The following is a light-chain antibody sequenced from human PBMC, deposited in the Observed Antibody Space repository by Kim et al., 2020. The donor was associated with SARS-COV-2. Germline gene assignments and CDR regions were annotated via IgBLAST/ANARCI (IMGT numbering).Light chain of an antibody. CDR2: KIS. CDR3: MQATDFPRT. V-gene: IGKV2-24*01. J-gene: IGKJ2*01. CDR1: HSLVHSNGNTY. Sequence: QPASISCRSSHSLVHSNGNTYLSWLQQRPGQPPRLLIYKISNRFSGVPDRFSASGAGTDFTLTISSVEDGDVGVYYCMQATDFPRTFGQGTKVEI.